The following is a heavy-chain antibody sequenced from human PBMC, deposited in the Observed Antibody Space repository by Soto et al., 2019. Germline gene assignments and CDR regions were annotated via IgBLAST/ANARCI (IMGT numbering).Heavy chain of an antibody. V-gene: IGHV3-21*01. CDR2: ISSSSSYI. Sequence: GGSLRLSCAASGFTFSSYSMNWVRQAPGKGLEWVSSISSSSSYIYYADSVKGRFTISRDNAKNSLYLQMNSLRAEDTAVYYCARPQTLTGTTGGVDYWGQGTLVTVSS. CDR1: GFTFSSYS. D-gene: IGHD1-7*01. CDR3: ARPQTLTGTTGGVDY. J-gene: IGHJ4*02.